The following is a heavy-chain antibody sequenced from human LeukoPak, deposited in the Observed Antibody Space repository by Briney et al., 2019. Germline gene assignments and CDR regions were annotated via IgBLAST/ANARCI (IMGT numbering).Heavy chain of an antibody. CDR2: ISDSGGGT. CDR3: AKGNYGEKIDY. Sequence: GGSLRLSCTASGFTFSNYAMTWVRQAPGKGLEWVSTISDSGGGTYYADSVKGRFTISRDNSKNTLYLQMNSLKAEDAALYYCAKGNYGEKIDYWGPGTLVTVSS. V-gene: IGHV3-23*01. D-gene: IGHD4-17*01. J-gene: IGHJ4*02. CDR1: GFTFSNYA.